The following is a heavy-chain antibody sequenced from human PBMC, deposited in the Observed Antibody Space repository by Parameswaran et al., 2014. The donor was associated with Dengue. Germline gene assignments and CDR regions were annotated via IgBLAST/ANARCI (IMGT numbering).Heavy chain of an antibody. CDR3: ARGYSSSWDYFDY. CDR2: IDHTWNT. V-gene: IGHV4-4*02. Sequence: RWIRQPPGKGLEWIGEIDHTWNTNYNPSLKSRVTISIDKSKNQFSLTLSSVTAADTAVYYCARGYSSSWDYFDYWGQGTLVTVSS. D-gene: IGHD6-13*01. J-gene: IGHJ4*02.